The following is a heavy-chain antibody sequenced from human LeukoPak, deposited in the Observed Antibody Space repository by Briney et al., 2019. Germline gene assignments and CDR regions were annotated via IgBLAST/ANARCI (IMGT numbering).Heavy chain of an antibody. Sequence: GRSLRLSCAASGFTFSSYGVHWVRQAPGKGLEWVAVIWYDGSNKYYADSVKGRFTISRDNSKNTLYLQMNSLRAEDTAVYYCAREGGGSGWYFHYWGQGTLVTVSS. J-gene: IGHJ4*02. D-gene: IGHD6-19*01. CDR2: IWYDGSNK. CDR3: AREGGGSGWYFHY. V-gene: IGHV3-33*01. CDR1: GFTFSSYG.